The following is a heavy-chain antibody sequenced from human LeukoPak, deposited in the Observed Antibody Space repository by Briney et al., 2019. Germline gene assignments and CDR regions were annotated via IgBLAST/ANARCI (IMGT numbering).Heavy chain of an antibody. CDR2: ISGSGGST. V-gene: IGHV3-23*01. D-gene: IGHD3-22*01. J-gene: IGHJ4*02. Sequence: PGGSLRLSCAASGFTFSSYGMSWVRQAPGKGLEWVSAISGSGGSTYYADSVKGRFTISRDNSKNTLYLQMNSLRAEDTAVYYCAKFGATDYYDSSGYYSPFDYWGQGTLVTVSS. CDR3: AKFGATDYYDSSGYYSPFDY. CDR1: GFTFSSYG.